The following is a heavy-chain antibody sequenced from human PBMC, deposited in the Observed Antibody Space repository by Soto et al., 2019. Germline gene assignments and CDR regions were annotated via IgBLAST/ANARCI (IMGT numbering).Heavy chain of an antibody. CDR1: GFIFTTSD. V-gene: IGHV3-23*04. D-gene: IGHD2-21*02. CDR2: ITITGDTT. CDR3: AKGGGGDHGY. J-gene: IGHJ4*02. Sequence: EVQLVESEGGLVQPGGSLRLSCEASGFIFTTSDMSWVRQAPGKGLEWISSITITGDTTHYADSVKGRFTISRDNSRNTVFLQTNRPGFHDTAVFYCAKGGGGDHGYWGQGTLVAVSS.